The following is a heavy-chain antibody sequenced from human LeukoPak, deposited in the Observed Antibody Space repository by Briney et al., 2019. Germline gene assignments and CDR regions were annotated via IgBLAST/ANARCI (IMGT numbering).Heavy chain of an antibody. D-gene: IGHD4-17*01. Sequence: GGSLSLSCAASGFTFSSYAMSWVRQPPGKGLEWVSAKRGSGGSTYYADSVKDRFTISRDNYKNTLYLQMNSLRAENTAVYYCARVGLTVTVDYWGQGTLVTVSS. CDR1: GFTFSSYA. CDR3: ARVGLTVTVDY. J-gene: IGHJ4*02. CDR2: KRGSGGST. V-gene: IGHV3-23*01.